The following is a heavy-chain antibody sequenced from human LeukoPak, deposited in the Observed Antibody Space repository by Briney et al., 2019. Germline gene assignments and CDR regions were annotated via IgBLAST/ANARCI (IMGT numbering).Heavy chain of an antibody. CDR3: ARTLCGDYGDY. V-gene: IGHV1-18*01. CDR2: ISAYNGNT. CDR1: GYTFTIYG. D-gene: IGHD4-17*01. Sequence: GASVKVSCKASGYTFTIYGISWVRQAPGQGLEWMGWISAYNGNTNYAQKLQGRVTMTKDTSTGTAYMELRSLRPDDTAVYYCARTLCGDYGDYWGQGTLVTVSS. J-gene: IGHJ4*02.